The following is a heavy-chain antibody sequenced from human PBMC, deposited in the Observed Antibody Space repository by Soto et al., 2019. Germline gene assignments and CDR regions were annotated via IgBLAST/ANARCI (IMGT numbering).Heavy chain of an antibody. J-gene: IGHJ5*02. CDR3: ARQASGYYYGWFDP. D-gene: IGHD3-22*01. Sequence: SENWSSPYAVSSGFISRDRYLLCLIRQHPGKGLEWIGYIYYSGSTYYNPSLKSRVTISVDTSKNQFSLKLSSVTAADTAVYYCARQASGYYYGWFDPWGQGTLVTVS. CDR1: SGFISRDRYL. V-gene: IGHV4-31*11. CDR2: IYYSGST.